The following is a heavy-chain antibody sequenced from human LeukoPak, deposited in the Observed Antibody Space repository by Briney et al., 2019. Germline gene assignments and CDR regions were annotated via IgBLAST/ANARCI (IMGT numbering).Heavy chain of an antibody. D-gene: IGHD4-11*01. J-gene: IGHJ4*02. Sequence: PSETLSLTCAVSDGSISRYLWSWIRQPAGKGLEWLGRIHTSGTTTYSPSFQSRVTMSMDTSKKQISLRLSSVTAADTAVYYCGRGFYSPHYWGQGTLVTVSS. CDR1: DGSISRYL. V-gene: IGHV4-4*07. CDR3: GRGFYSPHY. CDR2: IHTSGTT.